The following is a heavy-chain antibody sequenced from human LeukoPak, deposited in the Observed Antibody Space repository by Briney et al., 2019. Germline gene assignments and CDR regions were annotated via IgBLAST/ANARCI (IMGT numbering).Heavy chain of an antibody. V-gene: IGHV1-3*01. D-gene: IGHD5-24*01. CDR3: ARVAGGRDGYNRPYYFDY. CDR1: GYTFTSYA. J-gene: IGHJ4*02. Sequence: ASVKVSCKASGYTFTSYAMHWVRQAPGQRLEWMGWINAGNGNTKYSQKFQGRVTITRDTSASTAYMELSSLRSEDTAVYYCARVAGGRDGYNRPYYFDYWGQGTLATVSS. CDR2: INAGNGNT.